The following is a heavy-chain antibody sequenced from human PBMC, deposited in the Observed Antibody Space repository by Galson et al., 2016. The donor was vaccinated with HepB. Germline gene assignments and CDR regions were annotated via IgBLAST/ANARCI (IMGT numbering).Heavy chain of an antibody. CDR1: GGTFTNYT. J-gene: IGHJ5*02. CDR3: ARESCRSVSCYPNWFDP. V-gene: IGHV1-69*10. Sequence: SVKVSCKASGGTFTNYTITWVRQAPGQGLEWMGGIIPMLGMANYAQKFQGRVTFTADKSSGTAYMELSSLRFEDTAVYYCARESCRSVSCYPNWFDPWGQGTLVTVSS. CDR2: IIPMLGMA. D-gene: IGHD2-2*01.